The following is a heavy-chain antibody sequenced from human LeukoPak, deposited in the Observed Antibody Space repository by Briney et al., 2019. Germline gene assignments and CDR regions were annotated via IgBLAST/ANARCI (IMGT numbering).Heavy chain of an antibody. CDR2: INHRGST. CDR1: GGSFSGYY. V-gene: IGHV4-34*01. Sequence: SETLSLTCAIYGGSFSGYYWSWIRQPPGKGLEWIGEINHRGSTNYNPSLKSRVTISVDTSKNQFSLKLSSVTAADTAVYYCAGHIVVVVAASDGMDVWGQGTTVTVSS. J-gene: IGHJ6*02. D-gene: IGHD2-15*01. CDR3: AGHIVVVVAASDGMDV.